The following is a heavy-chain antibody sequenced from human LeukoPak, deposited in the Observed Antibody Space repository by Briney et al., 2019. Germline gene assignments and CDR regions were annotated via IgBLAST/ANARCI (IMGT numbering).Heavy chain of an antibody. CDR3: ASIGGLAARSYYYYMDV. CDR1: GGTFSSYA. D-gene: IGHD6-6*01. CDR2: IIPIFGTA. Sequence: SVKVSCKASGGTFSSYAISWVRQAPGQGLEWMGGIIPIFGTANYAQKFQGIVTITADESTSTAYMELSSLRSEDTAVYYCASIGGLAARSYYYYMDVWGKGTTVTVSS. V-gene: IGHV1-69*01. J-gene: IGHJ6*03.